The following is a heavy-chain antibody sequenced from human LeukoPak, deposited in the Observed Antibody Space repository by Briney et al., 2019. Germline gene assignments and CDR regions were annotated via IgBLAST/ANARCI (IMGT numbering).Heavy chain of an antibody. D-gene: IGHD6-13*01. J-gene: IGHJ5*02. CDR2: INPSGGST. Sequence: ASVRVSCKASGYTFTSYYMHWVRQAPGQGLEWMGIINPSGGSTSYAQKFQGRVTMTRDTSTSTVYMELSSLRSEDTAVYYCARGPHIAAVRTERNVNWFDPWGQGTLVTVSS. CDR3: ARGPHIAAVRTERNVNWFDP. CDR1: GYTFTSYY. V-gene: IGHV1-46*01.